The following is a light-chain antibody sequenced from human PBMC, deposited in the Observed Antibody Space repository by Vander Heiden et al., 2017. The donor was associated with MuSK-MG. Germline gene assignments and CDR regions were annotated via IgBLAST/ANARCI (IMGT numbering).Light chain of an antibody. J-gene: IGLJ2*01. CDR2: DVS. CDR1: SSDVGDYYY. CDR3: TEQTTITTYL. V-gene: IGLV2-14*01. Sequence: QSALTQPASVSGSPGQSITISCTATSSDVGDYYYVSWYQQYPGKAPKLMMYDVSIRPSGVSSRFSASKSGTTASPTISGLQAEDEAYYYCTEQTTITTYLFGAGTKMTVL.